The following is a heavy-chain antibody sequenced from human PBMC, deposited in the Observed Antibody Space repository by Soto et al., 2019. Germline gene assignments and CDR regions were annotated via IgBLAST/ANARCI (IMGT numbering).Heavy chain of an antibody. J-gene: IGHJ4*02. CDR2: ISGSGGST. V-gene: IGHV3-23*01. Sequence: PGGSLRLSCAASGFTFSSYAMSWVRQAPGKGLEWVSAISGSGGSTYYADSVKGRFTISRDNSKNTLYLQMNSLRAEDTAVYYCAKDLSYYYDSSGYPSSWGQGTLVTVYS. CDR1: GFTFSSYA. D-gene: IGHD3-22*01. CDR3: AKDLSYYYDSSGYPSS.